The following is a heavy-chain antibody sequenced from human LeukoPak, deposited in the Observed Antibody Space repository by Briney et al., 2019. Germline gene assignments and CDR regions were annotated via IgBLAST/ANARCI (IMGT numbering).Heavy chain of an antibody. V-gene: IGHV3-30-3*01. CDR1: GFTFRSFA. D-gene: IGHD4-11*01. CDR3: VRVARLVDY. J-gene: IGHJ4*02. Sequence: GGSLRLSCAASGFTFRSFAMHWVRQAPGKGLEWVAVTSYDGTNNYYADSVKGRFTISRDNAKNSLYLQMNSLRAEDTAVYYCVRVARLVDYWGQGTRVTVSS. CDR2: TSYDGTNN.